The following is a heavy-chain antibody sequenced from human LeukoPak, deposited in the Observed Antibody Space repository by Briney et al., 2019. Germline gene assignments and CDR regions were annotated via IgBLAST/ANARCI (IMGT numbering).Heavy chain of an antibody. J-gene: IGHJ2*01. Sequence: PSETLSLTCAVSGYSISSGYYWGWIRQPPGKXXXXXXHIQHSGSTYYNPSLKSRVTISVDTSKNQFSLKLSSVTAADTAVYYCASAPYDIFTPYW. CDR1: GYSISSGYY. V-gene: IGHV4-38-2*01. D-gene: IGHD3-9*01. CDR2: IQHSGST. CDR3: ASAPYDIFTPYW.